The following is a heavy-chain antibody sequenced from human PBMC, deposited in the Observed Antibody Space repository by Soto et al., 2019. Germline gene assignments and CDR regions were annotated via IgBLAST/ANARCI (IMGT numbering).Heavy chain of an antibody. J-gene: IGHJ4*02. CDR3: ARKRDFYDSSGYYQRWGHFDY. CDR2: ISGSGGST. D-gene: IGHD3-22*01. Sequence: GGSLRLSCAASGFTFSSYAMSWVRQAPGKGLEWVSAISGSGGSTYYADSVKGRFTISRDNSKNTLYLQMNSLRAEDTAVYYCARKRDFYDSSGYYQRWGHFDYWGQGTLVTVSS. V-gene: IGHV3-23*01. CDR1: GFTFSSYA.